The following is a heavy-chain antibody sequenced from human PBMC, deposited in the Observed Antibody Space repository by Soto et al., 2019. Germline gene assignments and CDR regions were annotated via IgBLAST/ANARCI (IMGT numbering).Heavy chain of an antibody. J-gene: IGHJ4*02. CDR1: GFTFSSYA. D-gene: IGHD3-3*01. CDR2: ISYDGSNK. CDR3: AREGARHIGDFWSGYYFDY. V-gene: IGHV3-30-3*01. Sequence: GGSLRLSCAASGFTFSSYAMHWVRQAPGKGLEWVAVISYDGSNKYYADSVKGRFTISRDNSKNTLYLQMNSLRAEDTAVYYCAREGARHIGDFWSGYYFDYWGQGTLVTVSS.